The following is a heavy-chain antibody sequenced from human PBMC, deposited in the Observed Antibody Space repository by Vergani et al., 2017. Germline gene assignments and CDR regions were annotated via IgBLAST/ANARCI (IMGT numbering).Heavy chain of an antibody. J-gene: IGHJ6*02. CDR1: GYTFTSYG. Sequence: QVQLVQSGAEVKKPGASVKVSCKASGYTFTSYGISWVRQAPGQGLEWMGWINPNSGGTNYAQKFQGRVTMTRYTSISTAYMERSRLRSDDTAVYYCAGGGWELRGGMDVWGQGTTVTVSS. D-gene: IGHD1-26*01. V-gene: IGHV1-2*02. CDR3: AGGGWELRGGMDV. CDR2: INPNSGGT.